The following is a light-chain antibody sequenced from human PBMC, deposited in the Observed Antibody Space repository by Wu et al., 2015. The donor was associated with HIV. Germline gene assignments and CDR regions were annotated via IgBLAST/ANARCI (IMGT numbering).Light chain of an antibody. V-gene: IGKV1-5*03. Sequence: DIQMTQSPSTLSASVGDRVTITCRASQSISSWLAWYQQKPGKVPKLLIYKASSLESGVPSRFSGSGSGTEFTLTISSLQPDDFATYYCQQYNSYPMGFGPGTKVDIK. CDR1: QSISSW. J-gene: IGKJ3*01. CDR2: KAS. CDR3: QQYNSYPMG.